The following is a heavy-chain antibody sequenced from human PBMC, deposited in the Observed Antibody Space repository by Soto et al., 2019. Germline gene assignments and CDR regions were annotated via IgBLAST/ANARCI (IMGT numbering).Heavy chain of an antibody. Sequence: SETLSLTCSVSGDSISTVDYLWAWIRQPPGQALEYIGYIYKSATTYYNPSFEGRVAISLDTSKSHFSLNVTSVTAADTAVYFCARGRYCLTGRCFPNWFDSWGQGTLVTVSS. CDR3: ARGRYCLTGRCFPNWFDS. CDR2: IYKSATT. J-gene: IGHJ5*01. D-gene: IGHD2-15*01. CDR1: GDSISTVDYL. V-gene: IGHV4-30-4*01.